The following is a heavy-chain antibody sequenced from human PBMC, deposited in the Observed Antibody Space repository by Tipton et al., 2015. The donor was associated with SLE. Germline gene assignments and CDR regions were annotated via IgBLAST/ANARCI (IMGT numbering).Heavy chain of an antibody. Sequence: TLSLTCTVSGGSISSHYWSWIRQPPGKGLEWIGYIYYSGSTNYNPSLKSRVTISVDTSKNQFSLQLSSVTAADTAVYYCARGGDYDFWSGYFDDWGQGTLVTVSS. CDR1: GGSISSHY. CDR3: ARGGDYDFWSGYFDD. CDR2: IYYSGST. V-gene: IGHV4-59*11. D-gene: IGHD3-3*01. J-gene: IGHJ4*02.